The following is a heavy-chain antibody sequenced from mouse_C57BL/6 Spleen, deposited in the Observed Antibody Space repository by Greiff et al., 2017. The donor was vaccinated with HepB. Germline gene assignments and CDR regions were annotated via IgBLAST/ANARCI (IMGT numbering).Heavy chain of an antibody. CDR2: INPSNGGT. J-gene: IGHJ4*01. CDR1: GYTFTSYW. V-gene: IGHV1-53*01. CDR3: ANSPRSTTRYYYAMDY. Sequence: QVQLKQPGTELVKPGASVKLSCKASGYTFTSYWMHWVKQRPGQGLEWIGNINPSNGGTNYNEKFKSKATLTVDKSSSTAYMQLSSLTSEDSAVYYCANSPRSTTRYYYAMDYWRQGPSFPVSS. D-gene: IGHD2-14*01.